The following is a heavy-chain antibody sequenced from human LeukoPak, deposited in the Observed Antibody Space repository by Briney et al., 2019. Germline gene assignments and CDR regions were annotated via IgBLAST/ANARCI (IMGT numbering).Heavy chain of an antibody. V-gene: IGHV3-23*01. CDR2: ISGSGTET. D-gene: IGHD3-22*01. CDR3: AKVYSNGLYSPLDS. J-gene: IGHJ4*02. Sequence: PGGSLRLSCAASGFTFSYYAMTWVRQAPGKGLEWVSSISGSGTETFYADSVKGRFTISRDTSTSTVSLQMSGLRAEDTAIYYCAKVYSNGLYSPLDSWGRGTLVTVTS. CDR1: GFTFSYYA.